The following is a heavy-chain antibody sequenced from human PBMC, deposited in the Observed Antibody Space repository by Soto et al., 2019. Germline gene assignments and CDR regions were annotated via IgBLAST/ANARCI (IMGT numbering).Heavy chain of an antibody. J-gene: IGHJ4*02. CDR3: ASSFTVPAAIVY. V-gene: IGHV1-3*01. Sequence: QVQLVQSGAEVKKPGASLKDSCKASGHTFSSYAMHWVRQAPGQRLEWMGWINAVNGNPKYSQKFQGRVTITRDTSASTAYMKLSSLRSEDTAAYYSASSFTVPAAIVYWGQGTLVTVSS. CDR2: INAVNGNP. D-gene: IGHD2-2*02. CDR1: GHTFSSYA.